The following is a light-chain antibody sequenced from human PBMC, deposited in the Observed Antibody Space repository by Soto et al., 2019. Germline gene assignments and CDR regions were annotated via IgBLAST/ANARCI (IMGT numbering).Light chain of an antibody. J-gene: IGKJ1*01. CDR1: QVISTY. CDR2: GAS. V-gene: IGKV1-39*01. Sequence: DIQMTQSPSSLSASVGDRVTITCRASQVISTYLSWYQHKPGKAPKLLIYGASSLQGGVPSRFSGSGSGTDFTLTISSLQPEDFATYYCQQNYSGPRTFGQGTKVEI. CDR3: QQNYSGPRT.